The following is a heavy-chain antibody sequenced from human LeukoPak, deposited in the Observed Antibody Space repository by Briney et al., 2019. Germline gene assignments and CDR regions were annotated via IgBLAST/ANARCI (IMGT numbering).Heavy chain of an antibody. CDR2: IYYSGST. V-gene: IGHV4-59*05. Sequence: GSLRLSCAASGFTFNDYSMNWVRQAPGKGLEWIGSIYYSGSTYYNPSLKSRVTISVDTSKNQFSLKLSSVTAADTAVYYCASFTYYYDSSGYDFDYWGQGTLVTVSS. CDR1: GFTFNDYS. CDR3: ASFTYYYDSSGYDFDY. J-gene: IGHJ4*02. D-gene: IGHD3-22*01.